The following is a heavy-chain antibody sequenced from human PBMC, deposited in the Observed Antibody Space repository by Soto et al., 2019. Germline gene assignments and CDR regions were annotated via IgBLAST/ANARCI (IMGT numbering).Heavy chain of an antibody. CDR1: GFTFTIYA. CDR2: ISGSGGST. CDR3: AKVLGGDIVLVPAAILGMDV. V-gene: IGHV3-23*01. Sequence: PGGSLRLSCAASGFTFTIYAMTWVRQAPGKGLEWVSAISGSGGSTYYAESVKGRFTISRDNSKNTLYLQMKSLRAEDTAVYYCAKVLGGDIVLVPAAILGMDVWGQGTTVTVSS. J-gene: IGHJ6*02. D-gene: IGHD2-2*01.